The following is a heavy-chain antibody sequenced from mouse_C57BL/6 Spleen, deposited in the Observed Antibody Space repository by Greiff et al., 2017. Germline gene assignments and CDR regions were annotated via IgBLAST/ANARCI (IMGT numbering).Heavy chain of an antibody. CDR2: IDPANGNT. Sequence: EVQLQPPVAELVRPGASVKLSCTASGFNIKNTYMHWVKQRPEQRLEWIGRIDPANGNTKYAPKFQGKATITADTSTNTAYLQLKSLTSEDTAIYYCALDGYFGYYVDYWGKGATLTVT. CDR1: GFNIKNTY. V-gene: IGHV14-3*01. D-gene: IGHD2-3*01. CDR3: ALDGYFGYYVDY. J-gene: IGHJ2*01.